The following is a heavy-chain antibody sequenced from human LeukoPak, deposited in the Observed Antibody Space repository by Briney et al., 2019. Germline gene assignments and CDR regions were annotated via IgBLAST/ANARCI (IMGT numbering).Heavy chain of an antibody. Sequence: GASVKLSCKASGYTFTCYYMHWVRHAPGPGLEVMGWINPNSGGTNYAQKFQGRVTMTRDTSISTVYMELSRLRSDDSAVYYCARAAYYDSPTYTNDYWGQGALVTVSS. CDR3: ARAAYYDSPTYTNDY. CDR2: INPNSGGT. V-gene: IGHV1-2*02. J-gene: IGHJ4*02. CDR1: GYTFTCYY. D-gene: IGHD3-22*01.